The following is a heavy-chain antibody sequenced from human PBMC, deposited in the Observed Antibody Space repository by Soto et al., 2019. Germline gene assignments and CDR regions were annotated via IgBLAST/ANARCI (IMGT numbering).Heavy chain of an antibody. CDR1: GGSFSGYS. Sequence: PSETLSLTCAVYGGSFSGYSWSWVRQPPGKGLEWIGEINHSGSTNYSPSLKSRVTISVDTSKNQFSLKLSSVTAADTAVYYCARGDYGGNSDDYWGLGTLVTVSS. V-gene: IGHV4-34*01. D-gene: IGHD4-17*01. J-gene: IGHJ4*02. CDR2: INHSGST. CDR3: ARGDYGGNSDDY.